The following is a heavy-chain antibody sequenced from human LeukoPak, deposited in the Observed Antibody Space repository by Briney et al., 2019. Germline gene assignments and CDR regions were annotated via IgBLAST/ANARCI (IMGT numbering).Heavy chain of an antibody. CDR2: IIPILGIA. V-gene: IGHV1-69*04. J-gene: IGHJ4*02. CDR1: GGTFSSYA. CDR3: ARGGGDIVVVVAATGGAFDY. Sequence: SVKVSCKASGGTFSSYAISRVRQAPGQGLEWMGRIIPILGIANYAQKFQGRVTITADKSTSTAYMELSSLRSEDTAVYYCARGGGDIVVVVAATGGAFDYWGQGTLVTVSS. D-gene: IGHD2-15*01.